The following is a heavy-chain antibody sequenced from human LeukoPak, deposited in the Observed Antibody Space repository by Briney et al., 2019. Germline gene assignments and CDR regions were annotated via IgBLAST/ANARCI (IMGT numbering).Heavy chain of an antibody. Sequence: GASVGVSCKASGYTFSSYYMHWVRQAPGQGLEWMGIINPRDGSTSYAQKFQGRVTMTRDTSTSTVYMELSNLRFEDTAVYYCARVKGLYDFWSGYRGAEGNDAFDIWGQGTMVTVSS. CDR3: ARVKGLYDFWSGYRGAEGNDAFDI. J-gene: IGHJ3*02. CDR1: GYTFSSYY. D-gene: IGHD3-3*01. CDR2: INPRDGST. V-gene: IGHV1-46*01.